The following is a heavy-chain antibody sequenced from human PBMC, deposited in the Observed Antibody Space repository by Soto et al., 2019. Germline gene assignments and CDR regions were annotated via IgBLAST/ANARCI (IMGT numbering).Heavy chain of an antibody. CDR2: ISYDGSNK. CDR3: ARDSVGADGLCDY. Sequence: QVQLVESGGGVVQPGRSLRLSCAASGFTFSSYAMHWVRQAPGKGLEWVAVISYDGSNKYYADSVKGRFTISRDNSKNTRYLQMNSLRAEDTAVYYCARDSVGADGLCDYWGQGTLVTVSS. CDR1: GFTFSSYA. V-gene: IGHV3-30-3*01. D-gene: IGHD1-26*01. J-gene: IGHJ4*02.